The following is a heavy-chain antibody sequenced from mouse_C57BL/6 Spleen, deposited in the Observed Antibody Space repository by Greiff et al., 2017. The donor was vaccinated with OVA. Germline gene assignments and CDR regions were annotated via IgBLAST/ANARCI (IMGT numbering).Heavy chain of an antibody. CDR2: IYPGSGNT. V-gene: IGHV1-84*01. J-gene: IGHJ4*01. D-gene: IGHD2-4*01. Sequence: VQLQESGPELVKPGASVQISCKASGYTFTDYYINWVKQRPGQGLEWIGWIYPGSGNTKYNEKFKGKATLTVDTSSSKAYMQLSSLTSEDSAVYFCASQIYYDYDGAMDYWGQGTSVTVSS. CDR1: GYTFTDYY. CDR3: ASQIYYDYDGAMDY.